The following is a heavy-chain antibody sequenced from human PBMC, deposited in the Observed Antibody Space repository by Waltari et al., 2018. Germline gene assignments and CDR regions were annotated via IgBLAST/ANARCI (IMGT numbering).Heavy chain of an antibody. V-gene: IGHV4-38-2*01. CDR3: ASFSLRYFDWPFDY. CDR2: IYRSGST. Sequence: QVQLQESGPGLVKPSETLSLTCSVSGYSISSGHYWGWIRQPPGKGLEWIGNIYRSGSTYYNPSLKSRVTISVDTSKNQFSLRLSSVTAADTAVYYCASFSLRYFDWPFDYWGQGTLVTVSS. CDR1: GYSISSGHY. D-gene: IGHD3-9*01. J-gene: IGHJ4*02.